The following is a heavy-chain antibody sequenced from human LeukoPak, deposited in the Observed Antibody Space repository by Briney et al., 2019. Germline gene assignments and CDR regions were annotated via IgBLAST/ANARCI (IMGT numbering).Heavy chain of an antibody. CDR3: ARGEYYYGSSGYYFDS. V-gene: IGHV4-30-4*08. CDR1: CGSIRSGDDY. J-gene: IGHJ4*02. D-gene: IGHD3-22*01. CDR2: IYYSEST. Sequence: TLSLTWTVACGSIRSGDDYWSWIREPPGKGLEWFVYIYYSESTYYNPSFKSRFTISVDTSKNRCSLRVTSVTAADTAVYYCARGEYYYGSSGYYFDSWGQGTLVTVSS.